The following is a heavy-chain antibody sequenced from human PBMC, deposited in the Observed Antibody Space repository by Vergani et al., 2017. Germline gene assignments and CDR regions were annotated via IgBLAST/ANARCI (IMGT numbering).Heavy chain of an antibody. V-gene: IGHV1-46*03. D-gene: IGHD3-3*01. CDR1: GYTFTSYY. CDR2: INPSGGST. J-gene: IGHJ4*02. CDR3: ARVAYYDFGSGYYNAGGYFDY. Sequence: QVQLVQSGAEVKKPGASVKVSCKASGYTFTSYYMHWVRQAPGQGLEWMGIINPSGGSTSYAQKFQGRVTMTRDTSTSTVHRELGSLRSEDTAGYYCARVAYYDFGSGYYNAGGYFDYWGQGTLVTVSS.